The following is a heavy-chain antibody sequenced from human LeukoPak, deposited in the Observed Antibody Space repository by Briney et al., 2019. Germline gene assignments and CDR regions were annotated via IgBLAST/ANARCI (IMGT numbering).Heavy chain of an antibody. CDR3: AKNYGYSGYDYLDY. J-gene: IGHJ4*02. V-gene: IGHV3-23*01. CDR1: GFTFSSYA. CDR2: ISGSGGST. D-gene: IGHD5-12*01. Sequence: HPGGSLRLSCAASGFTFSSYAMSWVRQAPGEGLEWVSAISGSGGSTYYAHSVKGRFTISRDNSKNTLYLQMNSLRAEDTAVYYCAKNYGYSGYDYLDYWGQGTLVTVSS.